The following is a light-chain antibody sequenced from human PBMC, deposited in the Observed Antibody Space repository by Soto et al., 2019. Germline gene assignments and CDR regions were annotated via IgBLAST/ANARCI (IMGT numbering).Light chain of an antibody. V-gene: IGKV3-20*01. CDR3: QQYGSSIT. CDR2: GAS. CDR1: QSVSSSY. Sequence: EIVLTQSPGTLSLSPGERATLSCRASQSVSSSYLSWYQQKPGQAPRLLISGASSRATGIPDRFTGSGSGTDFTLTISRLEPEDFAVYYCQQYGSSITFGQGTRLEIK. J-gene: IGKJ5*01.